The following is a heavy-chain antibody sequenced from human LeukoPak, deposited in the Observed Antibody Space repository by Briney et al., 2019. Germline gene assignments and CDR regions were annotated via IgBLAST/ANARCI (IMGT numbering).Heavy chain of an antibody. CDR3: PRVRSPPYSFDY. CDR2: IYYSGST. V-gene: IGHV4-59*01. Sequence: SETLSLTCAVSGGSISSYYWSWIRQPPGKGLEWIGYIYYSGSTNYNPSLKSRVTISGDTSKNQFSLKRSSVTAADPAVYSCPRVRSPPYSFDYWGKGPLVPASS. J-gene: IGHJ4*02. D-gene: IGHD1-26*01. CDR1: GGSISSYY.